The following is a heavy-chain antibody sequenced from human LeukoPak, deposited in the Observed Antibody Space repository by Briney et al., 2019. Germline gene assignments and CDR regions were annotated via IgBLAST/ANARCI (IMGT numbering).Heavy chain of an antibody. CDR3: ARSTVAIAAAGTFDY. CDR1: GGSISSYY. D-gene: IGHD6-13*01. J-gene: IGHJ4*02. Sequence: SETLSLTCTVSGGSISSYYWSWIRQPPGKGLEWIGYIYYSGSTNYNPSLKSRVTISVDTSKNQFSLKLGSVTAADTAVYYCARSTVAIAAAGTFDYWGQGTLVTVSS. V-gene: IGHV4-59*01. CDR2: IYYSGST.